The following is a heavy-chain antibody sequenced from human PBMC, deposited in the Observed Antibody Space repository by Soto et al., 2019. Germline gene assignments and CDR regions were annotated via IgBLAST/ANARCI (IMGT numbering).Heavy chain of an antibody. D-gene: IGHD4-17*01. CDR2: ISSSSSTI. V-gene: IGHV3-48*01. CDR3: ASAFTRYYGDYSFGY. J-gene: IGHJ4*02. Sequence: GGSLRLSCAASGFTFSSYSMNWVRQAPGKGLEWVSYISSSSSTIYYADSVKGRFTISRDNAKNSLYLQMNSLRAEDTAVYYCASAFTRYYGDYSFGYWGQGTLVTVSS. CDR1: GFTFSSYS.